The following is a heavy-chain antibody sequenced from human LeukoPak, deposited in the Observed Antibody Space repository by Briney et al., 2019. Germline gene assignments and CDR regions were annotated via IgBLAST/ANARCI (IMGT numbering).Heavy chain of an antibody. V-gene: IGHV4-34*01. CDR3: ARRRPTYVLRYFDPNNWFDP. D-gene: IGHD3-9*01. CDR2: INHSGST. CDR1: GGSFSGYY. J-gene: IGHJ5*02. Sequence: SETLSLTCAVYGGSFSGYYWSWIRQPPGKGLEWIGEINHSGSTNYNPSRKSRFTISVDTSKNQFSLKLSSVTAADTAVYYCARRRPTYVLRYFDPNNWFDPWGQGTLVTVSS.